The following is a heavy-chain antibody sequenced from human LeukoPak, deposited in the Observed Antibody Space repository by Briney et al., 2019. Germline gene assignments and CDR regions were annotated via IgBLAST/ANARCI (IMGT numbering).Heavy chain of an antibody. V-gene: IGHV1-3*01. CDR3: ARDRYSSGWYLDDY. D-gene: IGHD6-19*01. J-gene: IGHJ4*02. Sequence: ASVTVSCTASGYTFTIYAMHWVRQAPGQRLEWMGWINAGNGNTKYSQKFQGRVTITRDTSASTAYMELSSLRSEDTAVYYCARDRYSSGWYLDDYWGQGTLVTVSS. CDR1: GYTFTIYA. CDR2: INAGNGNT.